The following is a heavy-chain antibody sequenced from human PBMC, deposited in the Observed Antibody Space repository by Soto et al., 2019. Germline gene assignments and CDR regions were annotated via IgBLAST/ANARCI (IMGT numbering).Heavy chain of an antibody. CDR1: GFTFSSYA. J-gene: IGHJ4*02. Sequence: EVQLLESGGGLVQRGGSLRLSCAASGFTFSSYAMSWVRQAPGKGLEWVSGISGSGAGTYYADSVKGRFTISRDNSKNMLYLEMSILRAEDTAVYYCAPTEDNWGQGTLVTVS. V-gene: IGHV3-23*01. CDR3: APTEDN. CDR2: ISGSGAGT. D-gene: IGHD1-1*01.